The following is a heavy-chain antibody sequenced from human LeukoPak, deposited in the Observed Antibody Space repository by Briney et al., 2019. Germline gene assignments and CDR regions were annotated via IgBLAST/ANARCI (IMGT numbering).Heavy chain of an antibody. V-gene: IGHV3-33*01. J-gene: IGHJ4*02. CDR2: IWYDGSNK. Sequence: PGGSLRLSCAASGFSFSSYGMHWVRQAPGKGLEWVAVIWYDGSNKNYADSVKGRFTISRDNSKNMLYLQMSSLRVEDTALYYCASHGGLWGQGTLVTVSS. D-gene: IGHD5-12*01. CDR1: GFSFSSYG. CDR3: ASHGGL.